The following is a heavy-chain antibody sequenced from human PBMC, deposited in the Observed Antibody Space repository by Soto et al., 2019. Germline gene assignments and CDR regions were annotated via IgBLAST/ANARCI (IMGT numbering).Heavy chain of an antibody. CDR1: NAYVSSPSTY. J-gene: IGHJ4*02. CDR2: IHYSGTP. D-gene: IGHD2-8*02. Sequence: QVQLQESGPGLVAPSQTLSLTCTVTNAYVSSPSTYWTWLRQRPGESLEWIGSIHYSGTPNFHPASKGRVARSLCTFKNKYSLKLTHVTVADTAVYDWAIYQGPGAGGACFDSWGWGSLVTVSP. V-gene: IGHV4-61*01. CDR3: AIYQGPGAGGACFDS.